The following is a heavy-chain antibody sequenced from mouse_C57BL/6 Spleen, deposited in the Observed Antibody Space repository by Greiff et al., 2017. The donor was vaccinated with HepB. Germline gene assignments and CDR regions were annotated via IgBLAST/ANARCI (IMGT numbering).Heavy chain of an antibody. J-gene: IGHJ3*01. Sequence: QVQLQQSGAELVRPGASVTLSCKASGYTFTDYEMHWVKQTPVHGLEWIGAIDPETGGTAYNQKFKGKATLTADKSSSTAYMELRSLTSEDSAVYYCTSRSPCYPFAYWGQGTLVTVSA. CDR3: TSRSPCYPFAY. CDR2: IDPETGGT. CDR1: GYTFTDYE. V-gene: IGHV1-15*01.